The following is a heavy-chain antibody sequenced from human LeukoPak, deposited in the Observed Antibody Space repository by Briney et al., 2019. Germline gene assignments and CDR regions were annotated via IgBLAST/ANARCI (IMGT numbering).Heavy chain of an antibody. D-gene: IGHD6-19*01. Sequence: SETLSLTCTVSGGSISSSSYYWGWIRQPPGKGLEWIGTIYYSGGTYYNPSLDSRVTISVDTSKNQFSLRLSSVTAADTAVYYCARHAYRSGWLDFWGQGTLVTVSS. CDR1: GGSISSSSYY. CDR2: IYYSGGT. J-gene: IGHJ4*02. CDR3: ARHAYRSGWLDF. V-gene: IGHV4-39*01.